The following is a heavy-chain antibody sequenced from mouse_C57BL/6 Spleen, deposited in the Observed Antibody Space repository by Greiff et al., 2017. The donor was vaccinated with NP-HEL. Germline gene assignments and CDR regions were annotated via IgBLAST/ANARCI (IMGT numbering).Heavy chain of an antibody. CDR2: IRLKSDNYAT. V-gene: IGHV6-3*01. D-gene: IGHD1-1*01. J-gene: IGHJ4*01. CDR3: TGGGDYYVSSYAMDY. CDR1: GFTFSNYW. Sequence: EVMLVESGGGLVQPGGSLKLSCVASGFTFSNYWMNWVRPSPEKGLEWVAQIRLKSDNYATHYAESVKGRFTISRDDSKSSVYLQMNNLRAEDTVIYYCTGGGDYYVSSYAMDYWGQGTSVTVSS.